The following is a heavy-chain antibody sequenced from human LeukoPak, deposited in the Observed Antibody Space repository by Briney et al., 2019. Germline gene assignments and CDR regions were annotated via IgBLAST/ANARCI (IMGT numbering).Heavy chain of an antibody. D-gene: IGHD3-9*01. CDR3: ARGDILTGYYQPPYYYYYGMDV. CDR1: GYTFTGYY. V-gene: IGHV1-2*02. Sequence: GASVKGSCRASGYTFTGYYMHWVRQAPGQGLEWMGWINPNSGGTNYAQKFQGRVTMTRDTSVSTAYMELSRLRSDDTAVYYCARGDILTGYYQPPYYYYYGMDVWGQGTTVTVSS. CDR2: INPNSGGT. J-gene: IGHJ6*02.